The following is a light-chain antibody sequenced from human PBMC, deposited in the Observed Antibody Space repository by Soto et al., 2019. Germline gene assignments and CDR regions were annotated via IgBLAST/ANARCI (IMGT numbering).Light chain of an antibody. J-gene: IGLJ1*01. CDR2: EVS. CDR3: SSDAGTTNLGV. Sequence: QSALTQPPSASGSPGQSVTISCTGTSSDVGGYNYVSWYQQHPGKAPKLMIYEVSKRPSGVPDRFSGSKSGNTASLTVSGLQAEVEADFCCSSDAGTTNLGVFGTG. V-gene: IGLV2-8*01. CDR1: SSDVGGYNY.